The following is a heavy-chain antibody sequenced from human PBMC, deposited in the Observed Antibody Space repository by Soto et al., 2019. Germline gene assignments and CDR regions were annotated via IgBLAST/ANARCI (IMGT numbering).Heavy chain of an antibody. D-gene: IGHD5-12*01. V-gene: IGHV4-34*01. J-gene: IGHJ4*02. CDR3: ARGQEGVLATH. Sequence: QVQLQQWGAGLLKPSETLSLNCAVTGGSLSGYYWSWIRQPPGKGLEWIGEVKDGGHTNYSPSLRGRVTISSDPSNNQFSLRLNSVTAADTGVYYCARGQEGVLATHWDQGSLVTLSS. CDR2: VKDGGHT. CDR1: GGSLSGYY.